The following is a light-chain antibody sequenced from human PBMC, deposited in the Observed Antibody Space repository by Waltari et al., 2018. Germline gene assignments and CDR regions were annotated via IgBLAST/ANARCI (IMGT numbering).Light chain of an antibody. Sequence: DIQMTQSPCSLSASVGDRVHITCRASQRIRSYLNWYQQKPGKAPKLLIYASSSLQSEVPSSFSGSGSGTDFTLTISSLQPEEFATYYCQQSYSTPMYTFGPGTKLEIK. CDR1: QRIRSY. CDR2: ASS. J-gene: IGKJ2*01. CDR3: QQSYSTPMYT. V-gene: IGKV1-39*01.